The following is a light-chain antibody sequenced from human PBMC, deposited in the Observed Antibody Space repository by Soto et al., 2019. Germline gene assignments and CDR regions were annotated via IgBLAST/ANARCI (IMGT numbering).Light chain of an antibody. CDR2: LGS. V-gene: IGKV2-28*01. CDR1: QSLLHSNAYDY. Sequence: DIVMTPSPLSLPVTPGEPASISCRSSQSLLHSNAYDYLDWYLQKPGQSPQVLIYLGSNRASGVPDKFSGSGSGTDFTLKISRVEAEDVGIYYCMQALQTPITFGQGTRLEIK. CDR3: MQALQTPIT. J-gene: IGKJ5*01.